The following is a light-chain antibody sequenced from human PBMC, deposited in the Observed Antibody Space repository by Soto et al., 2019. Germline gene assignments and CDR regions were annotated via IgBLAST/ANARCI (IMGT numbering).Light chain of an antibody. J-gene: IGKJ4*01. V-gene: IGKV3-15*01. Sequence: EIEMTQSPATLSVSPGEGATLSCRASQSVNSNLAWYQQKPGQVPRLFIYGASIRATGIPASFSGSGSGTEFTLTISSLQSEDFGVYYCQQYNDWPPSFGGGTKVEIK. CDR2: GAS. CDR1: QSVNSN. CDR3: QQYNDWPPS.